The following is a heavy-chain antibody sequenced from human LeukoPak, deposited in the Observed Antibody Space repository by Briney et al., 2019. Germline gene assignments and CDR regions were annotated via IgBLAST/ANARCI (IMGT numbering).Heavy chain of an antibody. CDR2: IYTNGST. CDR1: GGSISNYY. Sequence: SETLSLTCTVSGGSISNYYWTWIRQPAGEGLEWIGRIYTNGSTNYNPSLKSRVTMSLDTSKNQFSLKLSSVTAADTAVYYCAREAGVRGARGFDFWGQGTLVTVSS. V-gene: IGHV4-4*07. J-gene: IGHJ4*02. D-gene: IGHD3-10*01. CDR3: AREAGVRGARGFDF.